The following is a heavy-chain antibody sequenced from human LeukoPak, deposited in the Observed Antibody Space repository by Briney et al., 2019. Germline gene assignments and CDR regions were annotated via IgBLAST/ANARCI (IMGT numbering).Heavy chain of an antibody. D-gene: IGHD3-22*01. CDR3: AIYNYYDSSGYYSTTNNWFDP. J-gene: IGHJ5*02. V-gene: IGHV1-69*05. Sequence: SVKVSCKXSGGTFSSYAISWVRQAPGQGLEWMGGIIPIFGTANYAQKFQGRVTMTRNTSISTAYMELSSLRSEDTAVYYCAIYNYYDSSGYYSTTNNWFDPWGQGTLVTVSS. CDR2: IIPIFGTA. CDR1: GGTFSSYA.